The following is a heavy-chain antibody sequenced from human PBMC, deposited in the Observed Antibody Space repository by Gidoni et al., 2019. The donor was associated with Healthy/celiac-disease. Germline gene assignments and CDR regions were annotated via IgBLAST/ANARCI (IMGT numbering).Heavy chain of an antibody. D-gene: IGHD3-22*01. J-gene: IGHJ4*02. CDR1: GVTFSSYA. V-gene: IGHV3-23*01. Sequence: EVQLLEAGGGVVQPGVSLRLSCADSGVTFSSYAMGWVRQAPGQGLEWVSAISGSGGSTSYADSVKCRFTISIDNSKNTLYLQMNSLRAEDTAVYYCAKDARAITMIVVVIPVYDYWGQGTLVTVSS. CDR3: AKDARAITMIVVVIPVYDY. CDR2: ISGSGGST.